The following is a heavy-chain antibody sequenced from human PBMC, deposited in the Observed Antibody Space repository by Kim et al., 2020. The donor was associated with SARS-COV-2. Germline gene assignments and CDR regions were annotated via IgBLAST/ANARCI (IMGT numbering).Heavy chain of an antibody. Sequence: ASVNVSCKASGYTFTSYAMHWVRQAPGQRREWMGWINAGNGNTKYPQKFQGRVTITRDTSARTAHMELSSLRSEDTAVYYCARPYCSSTSCYSYWSDVWG. CDR2: INAGNGNT. J-gene: IGHJ6*02. CDR3: ARPYCSSTSCYSYWSDV. D-gene: IGHD2-2*01. CDR1: GYTFTSYA. V-gene: IGHV1-3*01.